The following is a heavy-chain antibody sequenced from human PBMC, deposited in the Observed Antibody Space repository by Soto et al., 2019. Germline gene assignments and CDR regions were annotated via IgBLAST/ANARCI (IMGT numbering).Heavy chain of an antibody. V-gene: IGHV1-18*01. CDR1: GYIFTSYG. D-gene: IGHD1-26*01. J-gene: IGHJ5*01. Sequence: QVQLVQSGAEVKNPGASVKVSCKAAGYIFTSYGITWVRQAPGQGLEWMGRISAYNGYTNYAENLQDRVTLTTETATTTAYMELRSLRSGDTAVYYCARGGGSYWFDPWGQGTLVTVSS. CDR3: ARGGGSYWFDP. CDR2: ISAYNGYT.